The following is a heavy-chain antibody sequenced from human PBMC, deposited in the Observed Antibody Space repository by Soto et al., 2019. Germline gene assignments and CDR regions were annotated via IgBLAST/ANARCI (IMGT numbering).Heavy chain of an antibody. CDR2: INAGNGNT. V-gene: IGHV1-3*01. J-gene: IGHJ6*02. Sequence: ASVKVSCKASGYTFTSYAMHWVRQAPGQRLEWMGWINAGNGNTKYSQKFQGRVTITRDTSASTAYMELSSLRSEDTAVYYCAKENTICGVVYGMDVWGQGTTVTVSS. CDR1: GYTFTSYA. D-gene: IGHD3-3*01. CDR3: AKENTICGVVYGMDV.